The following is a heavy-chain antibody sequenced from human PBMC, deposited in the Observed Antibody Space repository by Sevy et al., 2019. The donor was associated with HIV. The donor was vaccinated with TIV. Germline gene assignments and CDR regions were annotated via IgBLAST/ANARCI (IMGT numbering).Heavy chain of an antibody. CDR1: GFTFSSYA. D-gene: IGHD3-22*01. V-gene: IGHV3-23*01. CDR2: ISGSGGSGDKS. J-gene: IGHJ4*02. Sequence: GGSLRLSCAASGFTFSSYAMNWVRQAPGKGLEWVSGISGSGGSGDKSNYADSVKGRFTISRHDSKNSLYLQLNSLIAEDTAIYYCARKYDSSGYFDYWGQGTLVTVSS. CDR3: ARKYDSSGYFDY.